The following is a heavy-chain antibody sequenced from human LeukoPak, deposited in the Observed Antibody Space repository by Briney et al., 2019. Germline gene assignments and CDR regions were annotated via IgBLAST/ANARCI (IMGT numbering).Heavy chain of an antibody. Sequence: PSETLSLTCAVSGYSISSGYYWGWIRQPPGKGLDWIGSIYHSGSTYYNPSLKSRVTISVDTSKNQFSLKLSSVTAADTAVYYCARDPGRIAVAGSWGQGTLVTVSS. CDR3: ARDPGRIAVAGS. J-gene: IGHJ5*02. V-gene: IGHV4-38-2*02. CDR1: GYSISSGYY. D-gene: IGHD6-19*01. CDR2: IYHSGST.